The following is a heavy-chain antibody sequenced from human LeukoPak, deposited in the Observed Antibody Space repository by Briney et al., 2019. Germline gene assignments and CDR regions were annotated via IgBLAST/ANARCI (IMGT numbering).Heavy chain of an antibody. CDR1: GFTFSSYW. V-gene: IGHV3-74*01. CDR2: INSDGSST. Sequence: PGGSLRLSCAASGFTFSSYWMHWVRQAPGKELVWVSRINSDGSSTTYADSVKGRFTISRDNAKNTLYLQMNSLRAEDTAVYYCARDRAGGNSRYFDLWGRGTLVTVSS. J-gene: IGHJ2*01. CDR3: ARDRAGGNSRYFDL. D-gene: IGHD4-23*01.